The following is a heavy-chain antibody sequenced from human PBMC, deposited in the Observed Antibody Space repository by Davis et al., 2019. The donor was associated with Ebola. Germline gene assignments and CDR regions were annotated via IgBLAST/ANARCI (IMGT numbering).Heavy chain of an antibody. CDR2: INHSGRT. CDR3: ARGRRWLTGYYFDY. V-gene: IGHV4-34*01. J-gene: IGHJ4*02. D-gene: IGHD6-19*01. CDR1: GASISSYY. Sequence: SETLSLTCTVSGASISSYYWSWIRQPPGKGLEWIGEINHSGRTNYNPSLKSRVTISVDTSKNQFSLKLSSVTAADTAVYYCARGRRWLTGYYFDYWGQGTLVTVSS.